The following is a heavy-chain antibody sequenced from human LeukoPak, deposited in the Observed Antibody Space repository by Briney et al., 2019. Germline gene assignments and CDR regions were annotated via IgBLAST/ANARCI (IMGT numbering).Heavy chain of an antibody. Sequence: PSETRSLTCAVYGGSFSGYYWSWIRQPPGKGLEWIGEINHSGSTNYNPSLKSRVTISVDTSKNQFSLKLSSVTAADTAVYYCARVVWYYDSSGYYYHRNAFDYWGQGTLVTVSS. CDR1: GGSFSGYY. CDR3: ARVVWYYDSSGYYYHRNAFDY. J-gene: IGHJ4*02. V-gene: IGHV4-34*01. CDR2: INHSGST. D-gene: IGHD3-22*01.